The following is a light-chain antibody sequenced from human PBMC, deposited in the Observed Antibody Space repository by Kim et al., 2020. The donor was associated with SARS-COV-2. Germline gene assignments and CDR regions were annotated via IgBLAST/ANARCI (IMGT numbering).Light chain of an antibody. CDR2: DAS. V-gene: IGKV3-11*01. CDR3: QQRSNWPPGYT. Sequence: SPGERGTLACRASQSVSSYLAWYQQKPGQAPRLLIYDASKGATGIPARFSGSGSGTDFTLTISSLEPEDFAVYYCQQRSNWPPGYTFGQGTKLEI. CDR1: QSVSSY. J-gene: IGKJ2*01.